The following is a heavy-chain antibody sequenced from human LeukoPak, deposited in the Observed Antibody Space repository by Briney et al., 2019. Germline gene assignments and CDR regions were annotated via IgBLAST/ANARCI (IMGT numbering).Heavy chain of an antibody. CDR1: GFTFSSYA. CDR3: AGRRVLDASFDY. D-gene: IGHD3-16*01. V-gene: IGHV3-66*02. CDR2: IYSGDNT. J-gene: IGHJ4*02. Sequence: GGSLRLPCAASGFTFSSYAMSWVRQAPGKGLEWVSVIYSGDNTYYVESVKGRFTISRDNSKNTLFLQMNRLRAEDTAVYYCAGRRVLDASFDYWGQGTLVTVSS.